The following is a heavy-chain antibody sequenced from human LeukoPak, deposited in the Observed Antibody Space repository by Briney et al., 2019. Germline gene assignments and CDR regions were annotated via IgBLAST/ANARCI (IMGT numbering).Heavy chain of an antibody. CDR3: ARDSGGSSWYPYNWFDP. Sequence: GGSLRLSCAASGFTFSSYWMSWVRQAPGKGLEWVANIKQDGSDKYHVDSVKGRFTISRDNARNSLYLQMNSPRAEDTAVYYCARDSGGSSWYPYNWFDPWGQGTQVTVSS. V-gene: IGHV3-7*03. CDR1: GFTFSSYW. CDR2: IKQDGSDK. J-gene: IGHJ5*02. D-gene: IGHD6-13*01.